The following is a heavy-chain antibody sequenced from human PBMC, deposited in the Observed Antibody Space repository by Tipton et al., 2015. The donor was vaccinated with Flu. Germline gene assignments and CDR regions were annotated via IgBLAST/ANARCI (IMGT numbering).Heavy chain of an antibody. CDR3: ARASSADYDILTGYYYYYYMDV. V-gene: IGHV4-4*07. CDR2: TYTSGST. J-gene: IGHJ6*03. Sequence: TLSLTCTVSGGSISSYYWSWIRQPAGKGLEWIGRTYTSGSTNYNPSLKSRVTMSVDTSKNQFSLKLSSVTAADTAVYYCARASSADYDILTGYYYYYYMDVWGKGTTVTVSS. D-gene: IGHD3-9*01. CDR1: GGSISSYY.